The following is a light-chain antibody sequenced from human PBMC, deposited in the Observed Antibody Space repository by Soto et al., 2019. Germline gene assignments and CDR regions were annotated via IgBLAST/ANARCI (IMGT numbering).Light chain of an antibody. CDR2: GAS. J-gene: IGKJ5*01. CDR3: QRIT. V-gene: IGKV3-20*01. Sequence: IVLTQSPGTLSLSPGERATLSCRASQSVTTQLAWYQQKPGQAPRLIIHGASSRATGVPDRITGSGSGTDFTLTISRLEPEDSAVYYCQRITFGQGTRLEIK. CDR1: QSVTTQ.